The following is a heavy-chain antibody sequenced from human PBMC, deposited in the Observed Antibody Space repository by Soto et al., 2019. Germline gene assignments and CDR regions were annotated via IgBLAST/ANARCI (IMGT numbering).Heavy chain of an antibody. Sequence: GASVKVSCKSSGYTFTVYEMHGVRQAPGQGLEWMGWINPNSGGTNYAQKFQGWVTMTRDTSISTAYMELSRLRSDDTAVYYCARDGALYYGSGGPHYYYYYYMDVWGKGTTVTVSS. J-gene: IGHJ6*03. CDR1: GYTFTVYE. CDR3: ARDGALYYGSGGPHYYYYYYMDV. D-gene: IGHD3-10*01. V-gene: IGHV1-2*04. CDR2: INPNSGGT.